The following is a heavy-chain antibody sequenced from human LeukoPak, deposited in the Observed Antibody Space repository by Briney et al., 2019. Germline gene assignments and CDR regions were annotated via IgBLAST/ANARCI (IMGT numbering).Heavy chain of an antibody. CDR1: GFTFDDYG. CDR2: ISGSGGST. D-gene: IGHD3-22*01. CDR3: AKDTTDSSGVDY. Sequence: GGSLRLSCAASGFTFDDYGMSWVRQAPGKGLEWVSAISGSGGSTYYADSVKGRFTISRDNSKNTLYLQMNSLRAEDTAVYYCAKDTTDSSGVDYWGQGTLVTVSS. V-gene: IGHV3-23*01. J-gene: IGHJ4*02.